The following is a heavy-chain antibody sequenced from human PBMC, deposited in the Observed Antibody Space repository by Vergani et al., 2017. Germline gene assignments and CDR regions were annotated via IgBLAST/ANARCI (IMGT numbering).Heavy chain of an antibody. V-gene: IGHV3-21*04. J-gene: IGHJ4*02. CDR1: GVTFSDFS. D-gene: IGHD3-22*01. CDR2: IGSSGPYI. CDR3: AGPQGTSAYYYGGFDY. Sequence: VQLVESGGGLVKPGGSLRLSCAASGVTFSDFSMSWVRQAPGKGLEWVAFIGSSGPYINYADSVKGRFIISRDNSKNTLSLQMNSLTAEDTAIYYCAGPQGTSAYYYGGFDYWGQGILVTVSS.